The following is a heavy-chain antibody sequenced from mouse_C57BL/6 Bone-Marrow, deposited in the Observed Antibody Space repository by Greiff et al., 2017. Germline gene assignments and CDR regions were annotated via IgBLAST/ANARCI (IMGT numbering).Heavy chain of an antibody. D-gene: IGHD1-1*01. J-gene: IGHJ1*01. CDR2: ITHSGDT. Sequence: VKVVESGPGLVKPSQSLFLACSITGFPITSGYYWIWIRQSPGKPLEWMGYITHSGDTFYNPSLQSPISITRETSKNQFFLQLNSVTTEDTAMYYCAGDSYGYWYFDVWGAGTTVTVSS. CDR1: GFPITSGYY. V-gene: IGHV12-3*02. CDR3: AGDSYGYWYFDV.